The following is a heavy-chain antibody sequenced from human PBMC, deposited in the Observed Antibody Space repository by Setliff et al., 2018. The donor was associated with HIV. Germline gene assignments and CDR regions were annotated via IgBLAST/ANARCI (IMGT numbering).Heavy chain of an antibody. Sequence: ASVKVSCKASGYPFSGYGISWVRQAPGQGLEWMGWISAYSGDTNYAQKLQGRVTMTTDTSTSTAYMELRSLRSDDTAVYYCARGLGYSSSWYDAFDIWGQGTMVTVSS. CDR1: GYPFSGYG. V-gene: IGHV1-18*01. D-gene: IGHD6-13*01. CDR2: ISAYSGDT. CDR3: ARGLGYSSSWYDAFDI. J-gene: IGHJ3*02.